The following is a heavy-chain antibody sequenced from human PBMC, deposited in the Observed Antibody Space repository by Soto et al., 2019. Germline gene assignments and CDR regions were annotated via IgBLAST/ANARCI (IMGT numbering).Heavy chain of an antibody. V-gene: IGHV3-15*01. CDR3: TTETNYDFWSGYYIYYFDY. J-gene: IGHJ4*02. Sequence: AGGSLRLSCAASGFTFSNAWMSWVRQAPGKGLEWVGRIKSKTDGGTTDYAAPVKGRFTISRDDSKNTLYLQMNSLKTEDTAVYYCTTETNYDFWSGYYIYYFDYWGQGTLVTVSS. D-gene: IGHD3-3*01. CDR2: IKSKTDGGTT. CDR1: GFTFSNAW.